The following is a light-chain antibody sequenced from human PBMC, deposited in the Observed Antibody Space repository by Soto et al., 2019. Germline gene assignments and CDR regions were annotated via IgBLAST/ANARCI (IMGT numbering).Light chain of an antibody. V-gene: IGLV3-21*02. J-gene: IGLJ3*02. CDR1: KIGSKS. CDR2: DDT. Sequence: VLTQPPSVSVAPGQTATITCEGHKIGSKSVHWYQLRPGQAPVVVVYDDTDRPSGIPERFSGSNSGNTATLTITRVEAGDGADYYCQVRDSSNDYLVFGGGTKLTVL. CDR3: QVRDSSNDYLV.